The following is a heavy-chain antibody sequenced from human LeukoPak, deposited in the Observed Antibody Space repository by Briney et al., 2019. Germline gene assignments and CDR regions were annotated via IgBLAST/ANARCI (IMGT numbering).Heavy chain of an antibody. CDR1: GYTFTSYD. V-gene: IGHV1-8*01. J-gene: IGHJ4*02. CDR2: MNPNSGNT. CDR3: ARGEGNYDSSGYSL. D-gene: IGHD3-22*01. Sequence: ASVKVSCKASGYTFTSYDINWVRQATGQGLEWMGWMNPNSGNTDYAQKFQGRVTMTRNTSISTAYMELSSLRSDDTAVYYCARGEGNYDSSGYSLWGQGTLVTVSS.